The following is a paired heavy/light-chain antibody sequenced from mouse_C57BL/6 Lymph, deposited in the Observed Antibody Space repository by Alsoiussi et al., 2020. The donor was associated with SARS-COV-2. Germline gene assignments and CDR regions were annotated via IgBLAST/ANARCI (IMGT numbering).Light chain of an antibody. CDR2: YTS. CDR1: SSVNY. Sequence: ENVLTQSPAIMSASLGEKVTMSCRASSSVNYMYWYQQKSDASPKLWIYYTSNLAPGVPARFSGSGSGNSYSLTISSMEGEDAATYYCQQFTSSPFTFGSGTKLEIK. CDR3: QQFTSSPFT. J-gene: IGKJ4*01. V-gene: IGKV4-50*01.
Heavy chain of an antibody. CDR1: GYTFTDYY. Sequence: EVQLQQSGPELVKPGASVKISCKASGYTFTDYYMNWVKQSHGKSLEWIGDINPNNGGTSYNQKFKGKATLTVDKSSSTAYMELRSLTSEDSAVYYCARYDFGDAMDYWGQGTSVTVSS. CDR3: ARYDFGDAMDY. D-gene: IGHD2-4*01. J-gene: IGHJ4*01. CDR2: INPNNGGT. V-gene: IGHV1-26*01.